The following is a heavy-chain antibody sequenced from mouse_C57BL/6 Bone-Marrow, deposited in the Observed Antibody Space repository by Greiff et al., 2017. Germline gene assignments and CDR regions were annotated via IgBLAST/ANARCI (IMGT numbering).Heavy chain of an antibody. D-gene: IGHD2-2*01. CDR3: ALYGYDEAWFAY. J-gene: IGHJ3*01. CDR1: GYTFTSYW. CDR2: IDPSDSYT. V-gene: IGHV1-69*01. Sequence: VQLQEPGAELVMPGASVKLSCKASGYTFTSYWMHWVKQRPGQGLEWIGEIDPSDSYTNYNQKFKGKSTLTVDKSSSTAYMQLSSLTSEDSAVYYCALYGYDEAWFAYWGQGTLVTVSA.